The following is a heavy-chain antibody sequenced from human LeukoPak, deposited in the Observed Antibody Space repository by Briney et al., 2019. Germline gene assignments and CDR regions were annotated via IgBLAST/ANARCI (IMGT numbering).Heavy chain of an antibody. Sequence: GGSLRLSCAASGFTFSNAWMSWVRQAPGKGLEWVGRIKSKTDGGTTDYAAPAKGRFTISRDDSKNTLYLQMNSLKTEDTAVYYCTTGIAAAPTFYFDYWGQGTLVTVSS. D-gene: IGHD6-13*01. V-gene: IGHV3-15*01. CDR3: TTGIAAAPTFYFDY. CDR2: IKSKTDGGTT. J-gene: IGHJ4*02. CDR1: GFTFSNAW.